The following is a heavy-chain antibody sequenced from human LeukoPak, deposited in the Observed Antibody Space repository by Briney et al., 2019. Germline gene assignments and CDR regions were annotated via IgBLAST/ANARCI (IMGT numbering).Heavy chain of an antibody. V-gene: IGHV3-30-3*01. CDR2: ISYDGSNK. J-gene: IGHJ4*02. CDR3: ARDPLNDYRGFLDY. Sequence: GGSLRLSCAASGFTFSSYAMHWVRQAPGKGLEWVAVISYDGSNKYYADSVKGRLTISRDNSKNTLYLQMNSLRAEDTAVYYCARDPLNDYRGFLDYWGQGTLVTVSS. CDR1: GFTFSSYA. D-gene: IGHD4-11*01.